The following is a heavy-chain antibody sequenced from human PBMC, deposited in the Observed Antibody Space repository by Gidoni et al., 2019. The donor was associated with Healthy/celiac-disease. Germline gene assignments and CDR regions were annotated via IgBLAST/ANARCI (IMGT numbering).Heavy chain of an antibody. J-gene: IGHJ6*02. CDR3: ARDGGVYYYYGMDV. CDR2: ISSSSSYI. V-gene: IGHV3-21*01. Sequence: EVQLVESGGGLVKPGGSLSLSCAASGFTFSSYSMNWVRQAPGKGLEWFSSISSSSSYIYYADSVKGRFTISRDNAKNSLYLQMNSLRAEDTAVYYCARDGGVYYYYGMDVWGQGTTVTVSS. CDR1: GFTFSSYS. D-gene: IGHD3-16*01.